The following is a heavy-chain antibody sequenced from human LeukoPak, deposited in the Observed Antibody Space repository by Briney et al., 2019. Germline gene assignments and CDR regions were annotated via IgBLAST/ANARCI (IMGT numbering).Heavy chain of an antibody. V-gene: IGHV3-7*03. CDR2: VNRDGSET. CDR1: GFALSSHW. Sequence: GGSLRLSCAASGFALSSHWMTWVRQVPGRGPEWAANVNRDGSETYYLDSVKGRFTISKDNAKNSLYLQMNSLRAEDTALYHCARNNGMDVWGQGTTVIVSS. CDR3: ARNNGMDV. J-gene: IGHJ6*02.